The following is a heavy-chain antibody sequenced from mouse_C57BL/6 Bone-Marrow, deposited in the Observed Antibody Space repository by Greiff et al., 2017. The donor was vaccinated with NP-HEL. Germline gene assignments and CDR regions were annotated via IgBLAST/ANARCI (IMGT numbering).Heavy chain of an antibody. J-gene: IGHJ1*03. D-gene: IGHD2-5*01. CDR2: IYPGDGDT. V-gene: IGHV1-82*01. CDR3: ASPYSNYYPWYFDV. Sequence: QVQLQQSGPELVKPGASVKISCKASGYAFSSSWMNWVKQRPGKGLEWIGRIYPGDGDTNYNGKFKGKATLTADKSSSTAYMQLSSLTSEDSAVYFCASPYSNYYPWYFDVWGTGTTVTVSS. CDR1: GYAFSSSW.